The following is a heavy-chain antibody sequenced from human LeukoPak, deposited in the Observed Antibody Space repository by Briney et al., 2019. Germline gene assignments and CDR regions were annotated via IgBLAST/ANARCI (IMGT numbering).Heavy chain of an antibody. CDR2: IIPIFGTA. CDR3: AREFPINRYGYFDY. J-gene: IGHJ4*02. Sequence: SVKVSCKASGGTFSSYAISWVRQAPGQGLEWMGRIIPIFGTANYAQKFQGRVTITTDESTSTAYMELSSLRSEDTAVYYCAREFPINRYGYFDYWGQGTLVTVSS. D-gene: IGHD5-18*01. V-gene: IGHV1-69*05. CDR1: GGTFSSYA.